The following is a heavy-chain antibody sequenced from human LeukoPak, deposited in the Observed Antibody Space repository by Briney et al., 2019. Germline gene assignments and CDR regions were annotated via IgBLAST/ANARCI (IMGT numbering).Heavy chain of an antibody. CDR2: ISYDGSNK. Sequence: GRSLRLSCAASGFTFSSYAMHWVRQAPGKGLEWVAVISYDGSNKYYADSVKGRFTISRGNSKNTLYLQMNSLRAEDTAVYYCARGDYYGSGSSPLDYWGQGTLVTVSS. CDR3: ARGDYYGSGSSPLDY. J-gene: IGHJ4*02. CDR1: GFTFSSYA. V-gene: IGHV3-30*01. D-gene: IGHD3-10*01.